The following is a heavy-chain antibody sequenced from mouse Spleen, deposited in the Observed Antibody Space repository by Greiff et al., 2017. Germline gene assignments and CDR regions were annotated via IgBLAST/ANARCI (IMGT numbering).Heavy chain of an antibody. Sequence: DVQLVESGPGLVKPSQSLSLTCSVTGYSITSGYYWNWIRQFPGNKLEWMGYISYDGSNNYNPSLKNRISITRDTSKNQFFLKLSSVTTEDTATYYCARDGDYDPFAYWGQGTLVTVSA. CDR2: ISYDGSN. CDR3: ARDGDYDPFAY. J-gene: IGHJ3*01. D-gene: IGHD2-4*01. CDR1: GYSITSGYY. V-gene: IGHV3-6*01.